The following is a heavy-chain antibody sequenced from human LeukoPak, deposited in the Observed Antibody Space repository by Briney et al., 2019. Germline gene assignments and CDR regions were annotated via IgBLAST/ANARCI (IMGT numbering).Heavy chain of an antibody. Sequence: GGSLRLSCAASGFTFSSYAMNWVRQAPGKGLEWVSSISSSSSYIYYADSVKGRFTISRDNAKKSMYLQMNSLRAEDTAVYYCARVPASYMDVWGKGTTVTVSS. CDR3: ARVPASYMDV. CDR2: ISSSSSYI. V-gene: IGHV3-21*01. J-gene: IGHJ6*03. CDR1: GFTFSSYA.